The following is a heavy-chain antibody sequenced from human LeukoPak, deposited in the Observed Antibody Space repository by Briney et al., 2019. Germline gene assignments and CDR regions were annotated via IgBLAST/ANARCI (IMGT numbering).Heavy chain of an antibody. CDR3: ARGGDDHRNYNRLDP. CDR1: GYTFTSYD. J-gene: IGHJ5*02. D-gene: IGHD4-11*01. Sequence: GASVKVSCKASGYTFTSYDISWVRQAPGQGLEWMGRIIPSINIVNYAQKFQGRVTITADKSTSTAYMELSSLRSEDTAVYYCARGGDDHRNYNRLDPWGQGTLVTVSS. V-gene: IGHV1-69*04. CDR2: IIPSINIV.